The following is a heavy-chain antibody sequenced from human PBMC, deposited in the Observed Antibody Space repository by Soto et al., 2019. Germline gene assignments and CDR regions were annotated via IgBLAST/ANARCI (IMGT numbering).Heavy chain of an antibody. J-gene: IGHJ6*03. V-gene: IGHV2-26*01. CDR2: ILSSDEK. D-gene: IGHD3-22*01. Sequence: QVTLKESGPVLVKPTETLTLTCTVSGFSLRNARMGVSWIRQPPGKALEWLAPILSSDEKSYNTSLKGRFTLSRDTSKSQVVLTLTYVHPVHTATYFCARMLAVNYYYYYVDVWGEGTTVTVSS. CDR1: GFSLRNARMG. CDR3: ARMLAVNYYYYYVDV.